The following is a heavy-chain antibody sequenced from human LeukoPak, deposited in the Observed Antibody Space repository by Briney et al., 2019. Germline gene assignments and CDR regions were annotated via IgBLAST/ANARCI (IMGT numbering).Heavy chain of an antibody. CDR1: GFTFSSYA. J-gene: IGHJ4*02. D-gene: IGHD6-13*01. V-gene: IGHV3-30-3*01. CDR2: ISYDGSNK. CDR3: AGGAAAGDFDY. Sequence: GGSLRLSCAASGFTFSSYAMHWVRQAPGKGLEWVAVISYDGSNKYYADSVKGRFTISRDNSKNTLYLQMNSLRAEDTAVYYCAGGAAAGDFDYWGQGTLVTVSS.